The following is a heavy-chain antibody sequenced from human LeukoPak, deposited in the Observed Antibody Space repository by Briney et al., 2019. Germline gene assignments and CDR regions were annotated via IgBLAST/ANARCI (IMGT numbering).Heavy chain of an antibody. Sequence: PSETLSLTCAVYGGSFSGYYWSWIRQPPGKGLEWIGEINHSGSTNYNPSLKSRVTISVDTSKNQFSLKLSSVTAADTAVYYCARDPIAAAGIVRGFDYWGQGTLVTVSS. V-gene: IGHV4-34*01. CDR3: ARDPIAAAGIVRGFDY. CDR1: GGSFSGYY. J-gene: IGHJ4*02. D-gene: IGHD6-13*01. CDR2: INHSGST.